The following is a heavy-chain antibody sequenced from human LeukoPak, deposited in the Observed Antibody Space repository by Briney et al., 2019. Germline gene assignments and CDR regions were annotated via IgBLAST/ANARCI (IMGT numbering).Heavy chain of an antibody. CDR2: ISASGGST. V-gene: IGHV3-23*01. Sequence: GGSLRLSCAGSGFTFSSPAMSWVRQAPGKGLEWVSAISASGGSTYYADSVKGRFTISRDNSKSSVYLQMSSLRVEDTAVYYCAKRYCSGGSCYSGDWGQGTLVTVSP. D-gene: IGHD2-15*01. CDR1: GFTFSSPA. CDR3: AKRYCSGGSCYSGD. J-gene: IGHJ4*02.